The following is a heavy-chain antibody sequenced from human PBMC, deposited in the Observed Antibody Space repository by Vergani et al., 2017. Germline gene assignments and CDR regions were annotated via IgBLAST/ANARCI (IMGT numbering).Heavy chain of an antibody. Sequence: QVQLQQWGAGLLKPSETLSLTCAVYGGSFSGYYWSWIRQPPGKGLEWIGEINHSGSTNYNPSPKSRVTISVDTSKNQSPLKLSSVTAADTAVYYCARGSIVVVPAAKGDWFDPWGQGTLVTVSS. CDR1: GGSFSGYY. D-gene: IGHD2-2*01. CDR3: ARGSIVVVPAAKGDWFDP. J-gene: IGHJ5*02. V-gene: IGHV4-34*01. CDR2: INHSGST.